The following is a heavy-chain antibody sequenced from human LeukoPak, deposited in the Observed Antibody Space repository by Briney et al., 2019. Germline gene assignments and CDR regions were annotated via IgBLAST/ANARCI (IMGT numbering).Heavy chain of an antibody. CDR2: IYYSGST. D-gene: IGHD2-21*01. CDR1: GGPISSSSYY. Sequence: SETLSLTCTVSGGPISSSSYYWGWIRQPPGKGLEWIGSIYYSGSTYYNPSLKSRVTISVDTSKNQFSLKLSSVTAADTAVYYCARGPVFRKSFDPWGQGTLVTVSS. CDR3: ARGPVFRKSFDP. J-gene: IGHJ5*02. V-gene: IGHV4-39*07.